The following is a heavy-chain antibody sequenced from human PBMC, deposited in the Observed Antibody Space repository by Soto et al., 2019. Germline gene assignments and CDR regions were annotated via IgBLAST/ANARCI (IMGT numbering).Heavy chain of an antibody. CDR3: AKWGAIALAGHDYFGMDV. V-gene: IGHV3-23*01. CDR1: GFTFSSYA. J-gene: IGHJ6*02. Sequence: EVQLLESGGDLVQPGGSLSLSCAASGFTFSSYAMSWVRQAPGKGLEWVSGIGGGTDTYYANSVRGRFTISRDNSDNTLYLQMNSLRAEDTAVYDCAKWGAIALAGHDYFGMDVWGQGTTVAVSS. D-gene: IGHD6-19*01. CDR2: IGGGTDT.